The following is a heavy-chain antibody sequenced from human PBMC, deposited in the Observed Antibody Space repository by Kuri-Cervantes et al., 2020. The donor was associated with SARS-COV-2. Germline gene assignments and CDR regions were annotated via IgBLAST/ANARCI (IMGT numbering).Heavy chain of an antibody. CDR2: IYPGDSDT. Sequence: KVSCKGSGYSFTSYWIGWVRQMPGKGLEWMGIIYPGDSDTRYSPSFQGQVTISVDESITTAYLQWNSLKDSDTAMYYCARRIGYYDSTGFPTSDFWGQGTLVTVSS. CDR3: ARRIGYYDSTGFPTSDF. D-gene: IGHD3-22*01. V-gene: IGHV5-51*01. CDR1: GYSFTSYW. J-gene: IGHJ4*02.